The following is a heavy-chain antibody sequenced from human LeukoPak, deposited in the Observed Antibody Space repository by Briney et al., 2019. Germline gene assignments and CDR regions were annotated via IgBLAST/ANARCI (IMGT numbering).Heavy chain of an antibody. Sequence: PSQTLSLTCTVSGGSISSGSYYWSWIRQPAGKGLEWIGRIYTSGSTNYNPSLKSRVTISVDTSKNQFSLKLSSVTAADTAVYYCARGDRRYYDSSISADFDYWGQGTLVTVSS. CDR2: IYTSGST. V-gene: IGHV4-61*02. CDR3: ARGDRRYYDSSISADFDY. J-gene: IGHJ4*02. D-gene: IGHD3-22*01. CDR1: GGSISSGSYY.